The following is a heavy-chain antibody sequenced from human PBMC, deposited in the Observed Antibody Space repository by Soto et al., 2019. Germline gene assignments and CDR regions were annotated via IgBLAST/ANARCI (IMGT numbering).Heavy chain of an antibody. D-gene: IGHD2-2*01. CDR2: ISYHGRDE. J-gene: IGHJ5*02. CDR1: GFTFTSYA. CDR3: ARGRFSTTLYAGFDP. Sequence: QVQLVQSGAEVKKPGASVKVSCAASGFTFTSYAMHWVRQAPGKGLEWVAAISYHGRDEYYADSVKGRFSISRDNSKNTLNLQMNSLRAEDTAVYYCARGRFSTTLYAGFDPWGQGTLVTVSS. V-gene: IGHV3-30*04.